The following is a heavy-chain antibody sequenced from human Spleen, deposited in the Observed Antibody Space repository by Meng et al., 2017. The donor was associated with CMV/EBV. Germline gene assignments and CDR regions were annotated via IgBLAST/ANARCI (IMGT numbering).Heavy chain of an antibody. CDR1: GYTFTEYY. Sequence: ASVKVSCKASGYTFTEYYLHWVRQAPGQGLEWMGWMNPNSGGSKYEQKFQGRVTMTRDTSITTAYLDVRRLRSDDTAVYYCARDPSQIYWFDTWGQGTLVTVSS. V-gene: IGHV1-2*02. J-gene: IGHJ5*02. D-gene: IGHD2/OR15-2a*01. CDR3: ARDPSQIYWFDT. CDR2: MNPNSGGS.